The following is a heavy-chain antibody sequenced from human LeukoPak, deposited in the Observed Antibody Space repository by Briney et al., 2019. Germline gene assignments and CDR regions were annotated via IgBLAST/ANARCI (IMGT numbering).Heavy chain of an antibody. V-gene: IGHV3-23*01. Sequence: PGGSLRLSCAASGFTFSSYAMSWVRQAPGKGLEWVSAISGSGGSTYYADSVKGRFTISRDNSKNTLYLQMNSLRAGDTAVYYCAKGKDDSSGWYFFYWGQGTLVTVSS. CDR3: AKGKDDSSGWYFFY. CDR1: GFTFSSYA. J-gene: IGHJ4*02. CDR2: ISGSGGST. D-gene: IGHD6-19*01.